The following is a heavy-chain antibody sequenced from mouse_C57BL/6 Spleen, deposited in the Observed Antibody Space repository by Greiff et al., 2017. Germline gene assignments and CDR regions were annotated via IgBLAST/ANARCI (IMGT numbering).Heavy chain of an antibody. Sequence: EVKLVESGGGLVKPGGSLKLSCAASGFTFSSYAMSWVRQTPEKRLEWVATISAGGSYTYYPDNVKGRFTISRDNAKNNLYLQLSHLKAEDTAMXYCARDEGNSNPFFDYWGQGTTLTVSS. CDR1: GFTFSSYA. J-gene: IGHJ2*01. CDR2: ISAGGSYT. D-gene: IGHD2-5*01. V-gene: IGHV5-4*01. CDR3: ARDEGNSNPFFDY.